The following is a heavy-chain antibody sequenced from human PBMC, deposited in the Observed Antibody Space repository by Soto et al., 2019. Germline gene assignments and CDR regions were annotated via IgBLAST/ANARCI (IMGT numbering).Heavy chain of an antibody. CDR1: GYTFTSYD. J-gene: IGHJ5*02. CDR3: AGGRPGGGGNWFDP. CDR2: MNPNSGNT. V-gene: IGHV1-8*01. D-gene: IGHD3-10*01. Sequence: QVQLVQSGAEVKKPGASVKVSCKASGYTFTSYDINWVRQATGQGLEWMGWMNPNSGNTAYAQKFQGRVTMTRNTAISTAYRGLGGLRCGDTAVYYWAGGRPGGGGNWFDPWGQGTLVTVSS.